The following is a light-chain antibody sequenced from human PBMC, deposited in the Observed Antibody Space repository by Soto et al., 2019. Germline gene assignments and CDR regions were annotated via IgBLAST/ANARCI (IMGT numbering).Light chain of an antibody. CDR2: SNN. CDR3: AAWDDSLMANV. Sequence: QSVLTQPPSASGTPGQRVTISCSGSSSNIGSNTVNWYQQLPGTAPKLLIYSNNQRPSGVPDRFSGSKSGTSASLAISGLQSEDEADYYCAAWDDSLMANVFGTGTKLTVL. CDR1: SSNIGSNT. J-gene: IGLJ1*01. V-gene: IGLV1-44*01.